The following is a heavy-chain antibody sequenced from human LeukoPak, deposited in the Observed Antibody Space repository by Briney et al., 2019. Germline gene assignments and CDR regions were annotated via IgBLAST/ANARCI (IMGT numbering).Heavy chain of an antibody. J-gene: IGHJ4*02. V-gene: IGHV1-69*06. CDR3: ARGPIRSGYSGRFDY. Sequence: ASVKVSCKASGGTFSNYAISWVRQAPGQGLEWMGGIIPIFGTSNYAQKFQGRVTIAADKSSTTAYMELTSLTSNDTALYYCARGPIRSGYSGRFDYWGQGTLVTVSS. D-gene: IGHD3-22*01. CDR1: GGTFSNYA. CDR2: IIPIFGTS.